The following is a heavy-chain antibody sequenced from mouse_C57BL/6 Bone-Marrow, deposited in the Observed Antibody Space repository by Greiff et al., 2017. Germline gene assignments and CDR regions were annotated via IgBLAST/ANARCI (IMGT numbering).Heavy chain of an antibody. Sequence: QVQLQQPGAELVKPGASVKLSCKASGYTFTSYWMHWVKQRPGQGLEWIGMIHPNSGSTNYNEKFKGKATLTVDKSSSTAYMQLSSLTSEDSAVYYCARPYGAWFAYWGQGTLVTVSA. CDR3: ARPYGAWFAY. V-gene: IGHV1-64*01. CDR2: IHPNSGST. CDR1: GYTFTSYW. D-gene: IGHD1-1*01. J-gene: IGHJ3*01.